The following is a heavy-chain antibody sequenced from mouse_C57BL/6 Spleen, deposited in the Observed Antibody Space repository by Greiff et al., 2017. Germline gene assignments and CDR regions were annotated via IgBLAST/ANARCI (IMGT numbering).Heavy chain of an antibody. Sequence: QVQLQQPGAELVKPGASVKLSCKASGYNFTRDWISWVQQRPGKGLEWIGDIYTGSGRNNYHDKFKSKVTLTVDTSASTAYMQLSSLPSEDSEVYYCARKDGSRGFDYWGQGTTLTVSS. V-gene: IGHV1-55*01. CDR3: ARKDGSRGFDY. CDR2: IYTGSGRN. J-gene: IGHJ2*01. CDR1: GYNFTRDW. D-gene: IGHD1-1*01.